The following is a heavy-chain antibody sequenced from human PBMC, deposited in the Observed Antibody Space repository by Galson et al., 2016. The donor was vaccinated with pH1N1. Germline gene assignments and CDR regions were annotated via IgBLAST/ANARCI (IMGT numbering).Heavy chain of an antibody. CDR2: ISWNRGAI. V-gene: IGHV3-9*01. D-gene: IGHD3-22*01. Sequence: SLRLSCAASGFTFEDFALHWVRQGPGKGLEWVSGISWNRGAIDYAESVKGRFTISRDNAKNSLYLQMDSLRAEDTALYYCVKDRAFYYDSSGYDYAFDIWGQGTMVTV. J-gene: IGHJ3*02. CDR3: VKDRAFYYDSSGYDYAFDI. CDR1: GFTFEDFA.